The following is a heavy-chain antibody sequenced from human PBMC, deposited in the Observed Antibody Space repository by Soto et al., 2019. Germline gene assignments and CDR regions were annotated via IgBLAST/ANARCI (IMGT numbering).Heavy chain of an antibody. CDR3: ARHRRPGSSSWYGVDS. V-gene: IGHV4-61*01. CDR1: GGSISSGNYY. CDR2: IYSSGNT. D-gene: IGHD6-13*01. Sequence: PEETLSLTCTVSGGSISSGNYYCSWIRQPPGKGLEWIGYIYSSGNTNYNPSLKSRVTISVDTSKNQFSLNLSSMTAADTAVYYCARHRRPGSSSWYGVDSWGQGSLVTVS. J-gene: IGHJ4*02.